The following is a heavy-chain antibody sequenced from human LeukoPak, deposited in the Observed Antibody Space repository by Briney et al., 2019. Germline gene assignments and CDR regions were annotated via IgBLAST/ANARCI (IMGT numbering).Heavy chain of an antibody. CDR1: GFTFSSYE. CDR3: AREGALYGSGRRYGMDV. CDR2: ISSSGSTI. J-gene: IGHJ6*04. V-gene: IGHV3-48*03. D-gene: IGHD3-10*01. Sequence: GGSLRLSCAASGFTFSSYEMNWVRQAPGKGLEWVSYISSSGSTIYYADSVKGRFTISRDNAKNSLHLQMNSLRAEDTAVYYCAREGALYGSGRRYGMDVWGKGTTVTVSS.